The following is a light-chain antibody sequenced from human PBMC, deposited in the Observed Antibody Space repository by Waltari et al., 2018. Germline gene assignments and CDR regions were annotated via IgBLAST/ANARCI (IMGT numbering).Light chain of an antibody. Sequence: QSVLTQPPSASATPGQRVTISCSGSSSNIEANSVYWYQQFPGTAPKLLMYRNHQRPPGVPGRFSGAKSGHSASLAISGLRSEDEADYYCAAWDDSLSAYVFGTGTTVTVL. J-gene: IGLJ1*01. CDR1: SSNIEANS. CDR2: RNH. V-gene: IGLV1-47*01. CDR3: AAWDDSLSAYV.